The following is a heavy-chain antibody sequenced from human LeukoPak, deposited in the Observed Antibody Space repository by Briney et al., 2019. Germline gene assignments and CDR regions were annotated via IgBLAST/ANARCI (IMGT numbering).Heavy chain of an antibody. CDR2: INHSGST. D-gene: IGHD3-3*01. Sequence: PSETLSLTCAVYGGSFSGYYWSWIRQPPGKGLEWIGEINHSGSTNYNPSLKSRVTISVNTSKNQFSLKLSSVTAADTAVYYCARGLTIFGVVIPPNYGMDVWGKGTTVTVSS. CDR3: ARGLTIFGVVIPPNYGMDV. V-gene: IGHV4-34*01. CDR1: GGSFSGYY. J-gene: IGHJ6*04.